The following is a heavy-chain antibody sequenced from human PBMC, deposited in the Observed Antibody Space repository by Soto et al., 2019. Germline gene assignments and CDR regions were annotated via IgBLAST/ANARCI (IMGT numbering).Heavy chain of an antibody. CDR1: GCTFSSYA. J-gene: IGHJ1*01. Sequence: SVKVSCKASGCTFSSYAISWVRQAPGQGLEWMGGIIPIFGTANYAQKFQGRVTITADESTSTAYMELSSLRSEDTAVYYCAVDKNKPRVFGYYQHWGRGTVVPVSS. CDR2: IIPIFGTA. CDR3: AVDKNKPRVFGYYQH. D-gene: IGHD5-12*01. V-gene: IGHV1-69*13.